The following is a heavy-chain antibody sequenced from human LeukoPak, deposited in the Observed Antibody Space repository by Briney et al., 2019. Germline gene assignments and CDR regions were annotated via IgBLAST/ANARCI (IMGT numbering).Heavy chain of an antibody. D-gene: IGHD3-10*01. J-gene: IGHJ4*02. CDR1: GYTFTDYY. Sequence: ASVKVSCKASGYTFTDYYMHWVRQAPGQGLEWMGWINPNSGGTNYAQRFQGRVTMTRDTSISTAYMELSRPRSEDTAVYYCARVYGDHYGSGVIDYWGQGTLVTVSS. CDR3: ARVYGDHYGSGVIDY. V-gene: IGHV1-2*02. CDR2: INPNSGGT.